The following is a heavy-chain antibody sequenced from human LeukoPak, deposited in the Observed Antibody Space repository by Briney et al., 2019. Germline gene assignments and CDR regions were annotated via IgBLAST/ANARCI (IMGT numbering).Heavy chain of an antibody. CDR1: GFSLSTSGVV. CDR3: KQKTAYEILTGYYELVGYFDY. Sequence: SGPTLVNPTQSLTLTCTFSGFSLSTSGVVLGWIRQPPGKALEWLAVIYWNDDKRYSPSLRSRLTITTDTSKNQVVLTMTNMDPVDTATFFFKQKTAYEILTGYYELVGYFDYWGQGTLVTVSS. J-gene: IGHJ4*02. CDR2: IYWNDDK. V-gene: IGHV2-5*01. D-gene: IGHD3-9*01.